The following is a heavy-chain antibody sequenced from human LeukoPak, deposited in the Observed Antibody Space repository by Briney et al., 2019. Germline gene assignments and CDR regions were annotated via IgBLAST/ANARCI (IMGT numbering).Heavy chain of an antibody. CDR3: ARGLRGPDY. V-gene: IGHV3-74*01. CDR1: RFTFSKHW. D-gene: IGHD3-10*01. J-gene: IGHJ4*02. Sequence: QAGGSLRLSCTASRFTFSKHWMHWARHAPGKGLVWVTRINDGTGTSYADSVKGRFTISRDNAKNTLYLQRNSRRGEDTAVYYCARGLRGPDYWGQGTLVTVSS. CDR2: INDGTGT.